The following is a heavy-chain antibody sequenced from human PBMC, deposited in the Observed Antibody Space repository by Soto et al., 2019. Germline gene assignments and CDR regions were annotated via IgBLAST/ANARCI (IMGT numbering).Heavy chain of an antibody. D-gene: IGHD3-10*01. V-gene: IGHV3-49*03. CDR1: GFTFGDYA. J-gene: IGHJ3*02. CDR2: IRSKAYGGTT. Sequence: GGSLRLSCTASGFTFGDYAMSWFRQAPGKGLEWVGFIRSKAYGGTTEYAASVKGRFTISRDDSKSIAYLQMNSLETEDTAVYYCTRDGYYYGSGSYYAFDIWGQGTMVTVSS. CDR3: TRDGYYYGSGSYYAFDI.